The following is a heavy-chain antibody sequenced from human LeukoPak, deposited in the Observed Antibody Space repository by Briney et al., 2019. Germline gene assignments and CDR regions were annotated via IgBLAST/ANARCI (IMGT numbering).Heavy chain of an antibody. V-gene: IGHV3-21*01. J-gene: IGHJ6*02. D-gene: IGHD6-19*01. CDR2: ISSSSSYI. CDR1: GFTFSSYS. Sequence: GGSLRLSCAASGFTFSSYSMNWVRQAPGKGLERVSSISSSSSYIYYADSVKGRFTISRDNAKNSLYLQMNSLRAEDTAVYYCARFSYSSGWYGLYGMDVWGQGATVTVSS. CDR3: ARFSYSSGWYGLYGMDV.